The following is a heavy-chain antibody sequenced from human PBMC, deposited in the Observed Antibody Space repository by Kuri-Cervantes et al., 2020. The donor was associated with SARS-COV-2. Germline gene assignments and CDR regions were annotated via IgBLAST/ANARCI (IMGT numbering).Heavy chain of an antibody. D-gene: IGHD1-7*01. Sequence: ASVKVTCKASGYTFTSYDINWVRQATGQGLEWMGWMNPNSGNTGYAQKFQGRVTMTRNTSISTAYMELSSLISEDTAVYYCARTNYDVQEWFDPWGQGTLVTVSS. CDR3: ARTNYDVQEWFDP. CDR2: MNPNSGNT. J-gene: IGHJ5*02. V-gene: IGHV1-8*01. CDR1: GYTFTSYD.